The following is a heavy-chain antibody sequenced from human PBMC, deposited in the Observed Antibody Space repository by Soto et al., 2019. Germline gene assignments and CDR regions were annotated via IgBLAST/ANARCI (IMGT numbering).Heavy chain of an antibody. CDR2: VYSTGGT. CDR1: SGPSSSHN. D-gene: IGHD1-1*01. V-gene: IGHV4-59*08. CDR3: VRQGIGNLHGLVDV. J-gene: IGHJ6*02. Sequence: QVQLQQSGPGLVKPSETLSLTCSVSSGPSSSHNWGWIRQPPGRGLEWIGYVYSTGGTSYNPSVKSRVTISAVKSANHISLTLASGTAADTAVYYCVRQGIGNLHGLVDVWGQGTKVRVSS.